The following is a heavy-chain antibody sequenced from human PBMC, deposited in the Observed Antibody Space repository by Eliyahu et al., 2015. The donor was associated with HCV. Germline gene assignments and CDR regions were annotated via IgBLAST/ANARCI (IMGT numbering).Heavy chain of an antibody. CDR3: ARGPTRRIVGVTRYFDS. CDR1: GYSFTAYY. J-gene: IGHJ4*02. CDR2: INPYTGGT. V-gene: IGHV1-2*02. Sequence: QVRLVQSGAEVKKPGASLRXSCKXSGYSFTAYYIHXLRQAPGQGLEWLGWINPYTGGTKYGRKFQGRVTLTRDTSINAAYLEVTRLTYDDTATYYCARGPTRRIVGVTRYFDSWGQGTLVTLSS. D-gene: IGHD1-26*01.